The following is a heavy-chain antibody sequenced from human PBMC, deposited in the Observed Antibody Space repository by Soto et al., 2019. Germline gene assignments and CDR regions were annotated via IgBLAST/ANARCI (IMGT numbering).Heavy chain of an antibody. CDR3: ARGIYSTSSFFVS. CDR2: IYYSGNT. V-gene: IGHV4-30-4*01. J-gene: IGHJ5*02. CDR1: GDSISTADYY. Sequence: PSETLSLTCTVSGDSISTADYYWNWIRQPPGKGLEWIGYIYYSGNTYYIPSLKSRVTISVDTSKNQISLKLNSVTAADTAVYYCARGIYSTSSFFVSWGQGTLVTVSS. D-gene: IGHD6-6*01.